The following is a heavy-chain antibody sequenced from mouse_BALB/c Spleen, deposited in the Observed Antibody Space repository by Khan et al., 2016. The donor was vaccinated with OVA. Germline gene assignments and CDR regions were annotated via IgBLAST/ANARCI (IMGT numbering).Heavy chain of an antibody. CDR1: GYTFTDYY. Sequence: QVQLKQSGAQLARPGASVKLSCKASGYTFTDYYINWMRQRTGQGLEWIGEIYPGSDNTYYNEKFKGRATLTVDKSSNTAYMEFSSLTSEDSAVYFCAREWAAWFPYWGQGTLGTVSA. V-gene: IGHV1-77*01. CDR3: AREWAAWFPY. CDR2: IYPGSDNT. J-gene: IGHJ3*01.